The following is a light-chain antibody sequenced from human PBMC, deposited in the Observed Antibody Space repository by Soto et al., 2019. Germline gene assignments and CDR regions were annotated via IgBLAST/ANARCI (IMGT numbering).Light chain of an antibody. CDR1: SSDVGAYKY. J-gene: IGLJ3*02. V-gene: IGLV2-14*01. CDR2: EVS. CDR3: SSYTNSSTKV. Sequence: QAVVTQPASVSGSPGQSITISCTGTSSDVGAYKYVSWYQQHPAKAPKLMIYEVSNRPSGVSNRFSGSKSGTTAALTISGLQAEDEADYYCSSYTNSSTKVFGGGTKLTVL.